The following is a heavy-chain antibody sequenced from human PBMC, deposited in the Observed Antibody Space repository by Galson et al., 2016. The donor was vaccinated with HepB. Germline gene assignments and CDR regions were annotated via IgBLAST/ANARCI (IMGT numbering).Heavy chain of an antibody. CDR1: GFSFRSYW. J-gene: IGHJ6*04. Sequence: SLRLSCAVSGFSFRSYWMSWVRQTPEKGLEWVANIKADGSAEDYVDSVKGRFTISRDNSKNTLYLQMDGLRVEDTALYYCARDGIAYIYYGLSYMDVWGKGTSVTVSS. CDR2: IKADGSAE. CDR3: ARDGIAYIYYGLSYMDV. V-gene: IGHV3-7*01. D-gene: IGHD4-17*01.